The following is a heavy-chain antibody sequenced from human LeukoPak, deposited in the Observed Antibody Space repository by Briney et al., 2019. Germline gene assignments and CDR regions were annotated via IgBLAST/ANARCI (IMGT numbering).Heavy chain of an antibody. D-gene: IGHD3-10*01. CDR2: IKEDGSEK. J-gene: IGHJ4*02. CDR1: GFIFTDYW. V-gene: IGHV3-7*01. Sequence: GGSLRLSCAASGFIFTDYWMYWVRQAPGRGLAWVANIKEDGSEKNYVDSVKGRFTISRDNAKNSVYLQMNSLRVEDTAVYYCATSDYYDSGRGGVSPSDYWGQGTLVTVSS. CDR3: ATSDYYDSGRGGVSPSDY.